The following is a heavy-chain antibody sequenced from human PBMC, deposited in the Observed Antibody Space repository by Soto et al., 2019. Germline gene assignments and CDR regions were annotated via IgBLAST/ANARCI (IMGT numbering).Heavy chain of an antibody. V-gene: IGHV3-74*01. J-gene: IGHJ4*02. D-gene: IGHD6-13*01. CDR2: INSDGSST. Sequence: EVQLVESGGGLVQPGGSLRLSCAASGFTVSSFWMHWVRQVPGKGLVWVSHINSDGSSTTYADSVKGRFTISRDNAKNTLYLQMNSLRVEDTAVYYCQSGIASAGSIDYWGQGTVVTVSS. CDR3: QSGIASAGSIDY. CDR1: GFTVSSFW.